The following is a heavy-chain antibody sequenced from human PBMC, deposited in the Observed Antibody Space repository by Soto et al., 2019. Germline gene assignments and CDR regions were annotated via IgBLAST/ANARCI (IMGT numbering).Heavy chain of an antibody. D-gene: IGHD1-1*01. Sequence: QPGGSLRLSCSASGFTFSSYAMHWVRQAPGKGLEYVSAISSNGGSTYYADSVKGRFTISRDNSKNTLYLQMSSLRAEDTAVYYCVRAQRRQPLEFDYWGQGTLVTVSS. J-gene: IGHJ4*02. CDR1: GFTFSSYA. CDR2: ISSNGGST. V-gene: IGHV3-64D*06. CDR3: VRAQRRQPLEFDY.